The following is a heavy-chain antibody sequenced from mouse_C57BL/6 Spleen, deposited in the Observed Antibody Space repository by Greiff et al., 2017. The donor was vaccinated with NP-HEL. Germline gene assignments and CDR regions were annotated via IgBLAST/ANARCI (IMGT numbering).Heavy chain of an antibody. Sequence: VKLMESGPGLVAPSQSLSITCTVSGFSLTSYAISWVRQPPGKGLEWLGVIWTGGGTNYNSALKSRLSISKDNSKSQVFLKMNSLQTDDTARYYCARTGYDYDGYYAMDYWGQGTSVTVSS. J-gene: IGHJ4*01. CDR1: GFSLTSYA. CDR3: ARTGYDYDGYYAMDY. D-gene: IGHD2-4*01. V-gene: IGHV2-9-1*01. CDR2: IWTGGGT.